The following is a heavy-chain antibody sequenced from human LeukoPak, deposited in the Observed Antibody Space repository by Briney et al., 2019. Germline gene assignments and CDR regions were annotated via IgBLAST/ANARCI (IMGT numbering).Heavy chain of an antibody. CDR3: ARGYYDILIGYFH. V-gene: IGHV3-30-3*01. CDR1: GFTFSSYA. J-gene: IGHJ4*02. Sequence: GRSLRLSCAASGFTFSSYAMHWVRQAPGKGLEWVAVISYDGSNKYYADSVKGRFTISRDNSKNTLYLQMNSLRAEDTAVYYCARGYYDILIGYFHWGQGTLVTVSS. CDR2: ISYDGSNK. D-gene: IGHD3-9*01.